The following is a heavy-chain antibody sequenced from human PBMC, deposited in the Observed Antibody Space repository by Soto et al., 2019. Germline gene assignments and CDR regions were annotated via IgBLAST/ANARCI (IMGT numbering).Heavy chain of an antibody. J-gene: IGHJ4*01. V-gene: IGHV3-33*01. CDR1: GFTFSSYG. CDR3: ASDRDYYGFDY. Sequence: QVQLVESGGGVVQPGRSLRLSCAASGFTFSSYGMHWVRQAPGKGQEWAAVIWYDGSNKYYADPLQRRFTISRDKSNNSLYLQMNSLRAEDTAVYYCASDRDYYGFDYWGQETLVTVSS. D-gene: IGHD3-10*01. CDR2: IWYDGSNK.